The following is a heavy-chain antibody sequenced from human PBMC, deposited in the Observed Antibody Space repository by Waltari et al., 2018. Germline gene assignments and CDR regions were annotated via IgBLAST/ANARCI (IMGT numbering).Heavy chain of an antibody. D-gene: IGHD3-22*01. V-gene: IGHV1-69*12. CDR1: GGTFSSYA. Sequence: QVQLVQSGAEVKKPGSSVKVSCKASGGTFSSYAISWLRPAPGQGLEWMGGIIPIFGTANYAQKFQGRVTITADESTSTAYMELSSLRSEDTAVYYCASTYYYDSSGYYYNAEYFQHWGQGTLVTVSS. CDR3: ASTYYYDSSGYYYNAEYFQH. CDR2: IIPIFGTA. J-gene: IGHJ1*01.